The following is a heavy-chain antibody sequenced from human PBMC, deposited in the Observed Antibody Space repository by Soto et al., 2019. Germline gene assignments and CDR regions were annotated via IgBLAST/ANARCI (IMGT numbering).Heavy chain of an antibody. Sequence: EVQLVESGGGLVQPGGSLRLSCAASGFTFSNYWMHWVRQAPGKGLLWVSRIRTDGSSTGYADSAKGRFTISRDNAKNTLYLQMNSLRAEDTAVYYCAREGFYGDYALDYWGQGTLVTVSS. CDR3: AREGFYGDYALDY. CDR2: IRTDGSST. D-gene: IGHD4-17*01. J-gene: IGHJ4*02. V-gene: IGHV3-74*01. CDR1: GFTFSNYW.